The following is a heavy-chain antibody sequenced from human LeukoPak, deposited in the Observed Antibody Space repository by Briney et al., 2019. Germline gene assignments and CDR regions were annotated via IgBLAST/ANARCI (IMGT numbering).Heavy chain of an antibody. V-gene: IGHV1-2*02. Sequence: ASVKVSCKASGYTLTGYYMHWVRQAPGQGLEWMGWINPNSGGTNYAQKFQGRVTMTRDTSISTAYMELSRLRSDDTAVYYCARLPAAIFAFDYWGQGTLGTVSS. CDR2: INPNSGGT. CDR3: ARLPAAIFAFDY. D-gene: IGHD2-2*01. CDR1: GYTLTGYY. J-gene: IGHJ4*02.